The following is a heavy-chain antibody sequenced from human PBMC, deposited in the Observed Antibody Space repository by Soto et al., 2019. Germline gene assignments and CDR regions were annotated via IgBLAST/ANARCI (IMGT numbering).Heavy chain of an antibody. CDR3: ARSITDYYDSSGYYDDY. CDR2: ISSSSSYT. V-gene: IGHV3-11*05. CDR1: GFTFSDYY. D-gene: IGHD3-22*01. J-gene: IGHJ4*02. Sequence: QVQLVESGGGLVKPGGSLRLSCAASGFTFSDYYMSWIRQAPGKGLEWVSYISSSSSYTNYADSVKGRFTISRDNAKNSLYLQMNSLRSEDTAVYYFARSITDYYDSSGYYDDYWGQGTLVTVSS.